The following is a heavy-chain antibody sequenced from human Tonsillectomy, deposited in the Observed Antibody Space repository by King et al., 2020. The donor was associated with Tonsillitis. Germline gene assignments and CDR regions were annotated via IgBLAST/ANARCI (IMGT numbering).Heavy chain of an antibody. CDR1: GFTFSSYW. CDR2: IKQDGSEK. D-gene: IGHD2-2*01. CDR3: VRVPRWSIVVVPAAKDY. Sequence: EVQLVESGGGLVQPGGSLRLSCAASGFTFSSYWMSWVRQAPGKGLEWVANIKQDGSEKYYVDSVKGRFTISRDNAKNSLYLQMNSLRAEDTAVYYCVRVPRWSIVVVPAAKDYWGQGTLVTVSS. J-gene: IGHJ4*02. V-gene: IGHV3-7*03.